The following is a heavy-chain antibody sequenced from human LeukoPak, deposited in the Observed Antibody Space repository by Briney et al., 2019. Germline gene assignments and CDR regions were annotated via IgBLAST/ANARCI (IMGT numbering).Heavy chain of an antibody. V-gene: IGHV3-48*04. D-gene: IGHD3-3*01. CDR1: GFTFSSYS. CDR2: ISSSSTTI. J-gene: IGHJ6*03. CDR3: ARDRFLEWKEIYYYYMDV. Sequence: GGSLRLSCAASGFTFSSYSMNWVRQAPGKGLEWVSYISSSSTTIYYADSVKGRFTISRDNARNSLYLQMNSLRAEDTAVYYCARDRFLEWKEIYYYYMDVWGKGTTVTVSS.